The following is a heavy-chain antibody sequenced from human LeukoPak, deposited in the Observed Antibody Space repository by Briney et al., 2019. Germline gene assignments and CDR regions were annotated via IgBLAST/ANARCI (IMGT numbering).Heavy chain of an antibody. CDR1: GFTFSSYA. D-gene: IGHD3-10*01. V-gene: IGHV3-23*01. Sequence: GGSLRLSCAASGFTFSSYAMSWVRQAPGKGLEWVSAISGSGGSTYHADSVKGRFTISRDNSKNTLYLQMNSLRAEDTAVYYRAKDRYYGSGSYFDYWGQGTLVTVSS. CDR3: AKDRYYGSGSYFDY. CDR2: ISGSGGST. J-gene: IGHJ4*02.